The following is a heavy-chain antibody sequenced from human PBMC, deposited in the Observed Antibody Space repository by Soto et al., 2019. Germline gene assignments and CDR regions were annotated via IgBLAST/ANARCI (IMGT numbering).Heavy chain of an antibody. V-gene: IGHV2-26*01. CDR2: IFSNDEK. CDR3: ARILRGGSLSDYYYFMDG. CDR1: GFSLSNARMG. J-gene: IGHJ6*03. Sequence: QVTLKESGPVLVKPTETLTLTCTVSGFSLSNARMGVSWIRQPPGKALEWLAHIFSNDEKSYNTSLKNRLTNSKGTSKSQVVITVTNMDPVDTATYYCARILRGGSLSDYYYFMDGWGYGTTVTVSS. D-gene: IGHD2-15*01.